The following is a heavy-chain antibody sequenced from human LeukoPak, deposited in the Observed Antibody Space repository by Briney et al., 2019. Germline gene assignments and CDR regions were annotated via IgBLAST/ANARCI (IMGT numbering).Heavy chain of an antibody. Sequence: SVKVSCKASGGTFSSYAISWVRQAPGQGLEWMGGNIPIFGTANYAQKFQGRVTITTDESTSTAYMELSSLRSEDTAVYYCARAVVPAEMGAFDIWGQGTMVTVSS. CDR1: GGTFSSYA. D-gene: IGHD2-2*01. CDR3: ARAVVPAEMGAFDI. V-gene: IGHV1-69*05. CDR2: NIPIFGTA. J-gene: IGHJ3*02.